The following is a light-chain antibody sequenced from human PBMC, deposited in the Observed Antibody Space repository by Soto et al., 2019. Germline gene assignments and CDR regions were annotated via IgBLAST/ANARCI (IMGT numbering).Light chain of an antibody. CDR2: DTS. CDR3: QQRQYWPPIT. J-gene: IGKJ5*01. Sequence: EIVMTQSPATLSVSPGEGATLSCRASQGIGSTLAWYQHKPGQAPRLLIYDTSNRATGVPARFSGSGSGTDFTLTISSLEPEDCAIYYCQQRQYWPPITFGQGTRLEIK. V-gene: IGKV3-11*01. CDR1: QGIGST.